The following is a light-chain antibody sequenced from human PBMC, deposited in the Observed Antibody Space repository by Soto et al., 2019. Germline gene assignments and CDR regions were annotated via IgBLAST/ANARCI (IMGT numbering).Light chain of an antibody. J-gene: IGKJ3*01. CDR1: QSVSSSY. CDR2: GAS. V-gene: IGKV3-20*01. Sequence: EIVLTQSPGTLPLSPGERATLSCRASQSVSSSYLAWYQQKPGQAPRLLIYGASSRATGIPDRFSGSGSGTGFTLTISRLETEDFAVYYCQQYGSSLLFTFGPGTKVDIK. CDR3: QQYGSSLLFT.